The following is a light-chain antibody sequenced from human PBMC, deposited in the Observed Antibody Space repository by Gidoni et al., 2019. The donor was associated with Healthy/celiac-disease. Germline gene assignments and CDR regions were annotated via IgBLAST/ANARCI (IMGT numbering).Light chain of an antibody. CDR2: DAS. CDR1: HDISNY. V-gene: IGKV1-33*01. CDR3: QQYDNLPRYT. Sequence: DIQMTQSPSSLSASVGDRVTITCQASHDISNYLNWYQQKPGKAPKLLIYDASNLETGVPSRFSGSGSGTDFTFTISSLQPEDIATYYCQQYDNLPRYTFXXXTKLEIK. J-gene: IGKJ2*01.